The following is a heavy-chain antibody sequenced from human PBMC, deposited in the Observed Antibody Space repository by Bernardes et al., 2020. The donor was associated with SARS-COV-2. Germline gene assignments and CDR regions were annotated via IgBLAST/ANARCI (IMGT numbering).Heavy chain of an antibody. CDR2: INPSGGST. CDR1: GYTFTRYY. Sequence: ASVKVSCKASGYTFTRYYIHWVRQAPGQGLQWMGIINPSGGSTSYAQKFQGRVTMTRDTSTSTVYIELSSLRSEDTAVYYCARGATAMDDAFDIWGQGTMVTVSS. J-gene: IGHJ3*02. V-gene: IGHV1-46*01. CDR3: ARGATAMDDAFDI. D-gene: IGHD5-18*01.